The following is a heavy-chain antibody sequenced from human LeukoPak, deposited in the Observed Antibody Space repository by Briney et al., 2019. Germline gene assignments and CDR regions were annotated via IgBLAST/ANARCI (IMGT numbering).Heavy chain of an antibody. CDR2: ISGSCGST. CDR3: AKGRVTTVSSRTDY. J-gene: IGHJ4*02. Sequence: GGSLRLSCAASGFTFSNYAMTWVRQAPGKGLEGGSAISGSCGSTYYADYVKGRFTISRDNSKNTLYLKMNSLRAEDTAVYYCAKGRVTTVSSRTDYWGRGTLVTVSS. V-gene: IGHV3-23*01. D-gene: IGHD4-11*01. CDR1: GFTFSNYA.